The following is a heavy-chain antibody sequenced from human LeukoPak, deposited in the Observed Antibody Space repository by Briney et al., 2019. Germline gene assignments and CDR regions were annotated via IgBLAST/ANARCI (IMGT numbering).Heavy chain of an antibody. CDR3: ARDKGSTNWLDS. CDR1: GYSFTNFY. V-gene: IGHV1-46*01. Sequence: ASVKVSCKASGYSFTNFYIHWARQAPGQGLEWMGIINPSGGSTNYAQKFQGRVTMTSDTSASTVYMDLSSLRSEDTAIYYCARDKGSTNWLDSWGQGTLVTVSS. CDR2: INPSGGST. J-gene: IGHJ5*01. D-gene: IGHD3-10*01.